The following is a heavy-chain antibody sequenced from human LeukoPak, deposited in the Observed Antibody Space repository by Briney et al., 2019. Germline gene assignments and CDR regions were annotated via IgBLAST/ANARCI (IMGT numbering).Heavy chain of an antibody. Sequence: GGSLRLSCAVSGFTFTTYWMSWVRRAPGKGLEWVANIKDDGGEKYYVDSVKGRFTISRDNTKNLLFLQMNNLRAEDTAVYYCGRDPYYDALDYWGQGTLVTVSS. CDR2: IKDDGGEK. CDR3: GRDPYYDALDY. D-gene: IGHD3-22*01. V-gene: IGHV3-7*01. CDR1: GFTFTTYW. J-gene: IGHJ4*02.